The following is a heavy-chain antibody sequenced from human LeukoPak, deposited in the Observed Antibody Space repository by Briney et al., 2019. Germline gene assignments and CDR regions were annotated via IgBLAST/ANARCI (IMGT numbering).Heavy chain of an antibody. CDR2: INHSGST. V-gene: IGHV4-34*01. CDR3: ALVVPADYFYYYMDV. Sequence: SETLSLTCAVYGGSFSGYYWSWIRQALGKGLEWIGEINHSGSTNYNPSLKSRVTISVDTSKNQFSLKLSSVTAADTAVYYCALVVPADYFYYYMDVWGKGTTVTVSS. D-gene: IGHD2-2*01. J-gene: IGHJ6*03. CDR1: GGSFSGYY.